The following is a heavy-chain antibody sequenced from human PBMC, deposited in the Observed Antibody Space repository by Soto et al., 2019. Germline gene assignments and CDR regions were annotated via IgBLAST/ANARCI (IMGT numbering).Heavy chain of an antibody. Sequence: PGASLRLSYAPSGFTFSTYPMSSVRQAPGEGLEWVSAISGSGGSTYYADSVKGRFTISRDNSKNTLYLQMNSLRAEDTAVYYCAKASRGYSYGYRVFRNSMFDYWGQGT. V-gene: IGHV3-23*01. J-gene: IGHJ4*02. D-gene: IGHD5-18*01. CDR2: ISGSGGST. CDR3: AKASRGYSYGYRVFRNSMFDY. CDR1: GFTFSTYP.